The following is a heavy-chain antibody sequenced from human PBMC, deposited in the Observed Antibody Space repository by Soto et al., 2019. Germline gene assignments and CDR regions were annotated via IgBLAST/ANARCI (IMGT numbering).Heavy chain of an antibody. CDR2: VGVNAGST. CDR1: GFTFTNFA. Sequence: GGSLRLSCAASGFTFTNFAMKWVRQAPGKGLEWGSTVGVNAGSTYYADSVKGRFTISRDNSKNMLYLQMNSLRVEDTAVYYCAREVRVRGFAFDIWGQGTMVTVSS. V-gene: IGHV3-23*01. CDR3: AREVRVRGFAFDI. J-gene: IGHJ3*02. D-gene: IGHD3-3*01.